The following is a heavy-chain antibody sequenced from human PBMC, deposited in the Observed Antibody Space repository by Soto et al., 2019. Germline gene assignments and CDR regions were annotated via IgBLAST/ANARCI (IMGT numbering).Heavy chain of an antibody. J-gene: IGHJ6*02. CDR2: IYWDDDK. D-gene: IGHD3-10*01. CDR3: AHRHGGSGSYYPPSGMDV. V-gene: IGHV2-5*02. Sequence: QITLKESGPTLVKPTQTLTLTCTFSGFSLSTSGVGVGWIRQPPGKALEWLALIYWDDDKRYSPSLKSRLTITKDTSKNQVVLTMTTMDPVDTATYYCAHRHGGSGSYYPPSGMDVWGQGTTVTVSS. CDR1: GFSLSTSGVG.